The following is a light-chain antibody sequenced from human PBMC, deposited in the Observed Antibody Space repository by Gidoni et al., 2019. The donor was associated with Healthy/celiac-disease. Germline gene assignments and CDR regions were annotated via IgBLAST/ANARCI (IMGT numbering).Light chain of an antibody. Sequence: DIQMTQSPSSLSASVGDRVTITCRASQSISSYLNWYQQKPGKAPKLLIYAASSLQSGVLSRFSGSGSGTDFTLTISSLQPEDFATYYCQQSYSTPSCSFGQGTKLEI. CDR3: QQSYSTPSCS. CDR1: QSISSY. CDR2: AAS. V-gene: IGKV1-39*01. J-gene: IGKJ2*04.